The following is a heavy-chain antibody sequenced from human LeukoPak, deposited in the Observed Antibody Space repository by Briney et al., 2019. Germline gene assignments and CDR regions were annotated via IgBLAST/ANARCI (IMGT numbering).Heavy chain of an antibody. CDR2: IYTSGST. CDR3: ARDLYGYSSDWYGGYYFDY. CDR1: GGSITGYY. V-gene: IGHV4-4*07. D-gene: IGHD6-13*01. Sequence: PSEPLSLTCTVSGGSITGYYWSWIRQPAGKGLEWIGRIYTSGSTNCNHSLKSRVTISVDRSKNQFSLKLDSVTAADTALYYCARDLYGYSSDWYGGYYFDYWGQGTLVTVSS. J-gene: IGHJ4*02.